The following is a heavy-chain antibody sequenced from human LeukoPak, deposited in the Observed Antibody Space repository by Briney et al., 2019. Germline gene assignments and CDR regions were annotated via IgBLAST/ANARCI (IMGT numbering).Heavy chain of an antibody. CDR2: ISYDGSNK. D-gene: IGHD3-3*01. V-gene: IGHV3-30*04. CDR3: AREVADFWSGPAGGYYFDY. J-gene: IGHJ4*02. CDR1: GFTFSSYA. Sequence: GRSLRLSCAASGFTFSSYAMHWVRQAPGKGLEWVAVISYDGSNKYYADSVKGRFTISRDNSKNTLYLQMNSLRSEDTAVYYCAREVADFWSGPAGGYYFDYWGQGTLVTVSS.